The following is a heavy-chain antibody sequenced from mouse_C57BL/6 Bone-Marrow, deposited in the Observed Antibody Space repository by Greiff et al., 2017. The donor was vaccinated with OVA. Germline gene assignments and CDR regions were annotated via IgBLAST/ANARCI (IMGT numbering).Heavy chain of an antibody. CDR1: GYTFTDYY. Sequence: EVKLQQSGPELVKPGASVKISCKASGYTFTDYYMNWVKQSHGKSLEWIGDINPNNGGTSYNQKFKGKATLTVDKSSSTAYMELRSLTSEDSAVYYCIRFSYYFDYWGQGTTLTVSS. D-gene: IGHD1-1*01. CDR2: INPNNGGT. J-gene: IGHJ2*01. CDR3: IRFSYYFDY. V-gene: IGHV1-26*01.